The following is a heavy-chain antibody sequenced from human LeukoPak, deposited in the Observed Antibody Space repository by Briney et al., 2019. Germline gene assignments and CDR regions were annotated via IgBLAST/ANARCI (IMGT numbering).Heavy chain of an antibody. D-gene: IGHD3-10*01. Sequence: ASETLSLTCTVSGGSISGYYWSWIRQPSGKGLEWIGEINHSGSTNYNPSLKSRVTISVDTSKNQFSLKLSSVTAADTAVYYCARERRYYGIDYWGQGTLVTVSS. CDR1: GGSISGYY. CDR3: ARERRYYGIDY. J-gene: IGHJ4*02. V-gene: IGHV4-34*01. CDR2: INHSGST.